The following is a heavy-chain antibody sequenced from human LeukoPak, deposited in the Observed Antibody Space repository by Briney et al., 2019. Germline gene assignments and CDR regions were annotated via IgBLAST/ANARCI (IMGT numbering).Heavy chain of an antibody. CDR1: GGSISSYY. CDR3: AREVGVYCSGGSCYPGRYNWFDP. Sequence: SETLSLTCTVSGGSISSYYWSWIRQPPGKGLEWIGYIYYSGSTNYNPSLKSRVTISVDTSKNQFSLKLSSVTAADTAVYYCAREVGVYCSGGSCYPGRYNWFDPWGQGTLVTVSS. V-gene: IGHV4-59*01. J-gene: IGHJ5*02. D-gene: IGHD2-15*01. CDR2: IYYSGST.